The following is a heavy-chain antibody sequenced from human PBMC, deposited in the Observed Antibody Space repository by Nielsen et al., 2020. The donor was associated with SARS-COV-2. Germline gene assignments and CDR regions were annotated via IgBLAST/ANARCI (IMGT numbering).Heavy chain of an antibody. D-gene: IGHD5-12*01. V-gene: IGHV3-74*01. CDR3: ANAGIYSGYVPFFDY. CDR2: IKSDGSSP. Sequence: GGSLRLSCAASGFTFSSYWMHWVRQAPGKGLVWVSRIKSDGSSPVYADSVKGRFTISRDNAKNTLYLQMNSLRAEDTAVYYCANAGIYSGYVPFFDYWGQGTLVTVSS. CDR1: GFTFSSYW. J-gene: IGHJ4*02.